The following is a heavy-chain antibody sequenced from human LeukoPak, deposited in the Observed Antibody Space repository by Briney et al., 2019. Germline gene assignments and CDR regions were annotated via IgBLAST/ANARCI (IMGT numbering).Heavy chain of an antibody. D-gene: IGHD6-13*01. V-gene: IGHV4-39*01. CDR2: IYYSGST. J-gene: IGHJ5*02. CDR1: GGSISSSSYY. CDR3: ARVRFSSWYGGNWFDP. Sequence: KASETLSLTCTVSGGSISSSSYYWGWIRQPPGKGLEWIGSIYYSGSTYYNPSLKSRVTISVDTSKNQFSLKLNSVTAADTAVYYCARVRFSSWYGGNWFDPWGQGTLVTVSS.